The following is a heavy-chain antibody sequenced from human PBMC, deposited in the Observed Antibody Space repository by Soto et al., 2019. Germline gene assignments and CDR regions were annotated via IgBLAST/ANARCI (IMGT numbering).Heavy chain of an antibody. Sequence: SETLSLTCTVSGGSISSSSFHWGWIRQPPGRGLEWIGSIYYSGSTYYSPSLKSRVTISVDTSKNQFSLKLSSVTAADTAVYYCARDPGYSYGNTWGQGTLVTVSS. J-gene: IGHJ5*02. CDR3: ARDPGYSYGNT. V-gene: IGHV4-39*02. D-gene: IGHD5-18*01. CDR1: GGSISSSSFH. CDR2: IYYSGST.